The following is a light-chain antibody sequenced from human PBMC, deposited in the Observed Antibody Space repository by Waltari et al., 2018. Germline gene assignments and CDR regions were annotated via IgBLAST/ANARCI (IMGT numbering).Light chain of an antibody. J-gene: IGKJ1*01. CDR1: QSVSRA. Sequence: ELVSTHSPGSLSSSPGERVTLSCRASQSVSRALAWYQQKPGQAPRLLIFGASNRATGIPDRFSGSGSETDFSLTISRLEPEDFAVYYCQHYVRLPATFGRGTKVEIK. V-gene: IGKV3-20*01. CDR2: GAS. CDR3: QHYVRLPAT.